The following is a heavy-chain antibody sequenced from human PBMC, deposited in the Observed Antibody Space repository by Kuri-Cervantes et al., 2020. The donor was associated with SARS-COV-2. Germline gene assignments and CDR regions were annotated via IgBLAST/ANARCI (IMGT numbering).Heavy chain of an antibody. CDR1: GFSLSTSGVG. D-gene: IGHD5-24*01. Sequence: SGPTLVKPTQTLTLTCTFSGFSLSTSGVGVGWIRQPPGKALEWLALIYWDDDKRYGPSLKSRLTITKDTSKNQVVLTMTNMDPVDTATYYCAHSEGLQSSISFDIWGQGTMVTVSS. CDR2: IYWDDDK. CDR3: AHSEGLQSSISFDI. J-gene: IGHJ3*02. V-gene: IGHV2-5*05.